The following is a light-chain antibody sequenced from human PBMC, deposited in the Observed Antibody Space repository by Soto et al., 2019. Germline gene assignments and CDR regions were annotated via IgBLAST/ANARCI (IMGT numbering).Light chain of an antibody. CDR3: QRYNGY. CDR1: QNIDNR. Sequence: DFQMAQSPPTMSASVGDRVTITCRASQNIDNRLAWYQQKPGKAPKLLIYDALSLESGVPSRFSGSRAGTEFTLTISSLQPDDFATYYCQRYNGYFGQGTKLEI. V-gene: IGKV1-5*01. CDR2: DAL. J-gene: IGKJ2*01.